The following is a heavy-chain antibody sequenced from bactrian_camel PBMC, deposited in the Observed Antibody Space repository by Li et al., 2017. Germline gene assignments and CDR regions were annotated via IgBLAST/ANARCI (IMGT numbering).Heavy chain of an antibody. CDR3: TRETQWVGYHEFAEY. J-gene: IGHJ4*01. V-gene: IGHV3S55*01. Sequence: VQLVESGGGSVQAGGSLKLSCTYSKYTFRRCAMGWYRQAPGKERELVASLKTDGTTKYADSVKGRFIISHDNAKNTLYLQMNSLTREDSAMYYCTRETQWVGYHEFAEYWGQGTQVTVS. D-gene: IGHD5*01. CDR2: LKTDGTT. CDR1: KYTFRRCA.